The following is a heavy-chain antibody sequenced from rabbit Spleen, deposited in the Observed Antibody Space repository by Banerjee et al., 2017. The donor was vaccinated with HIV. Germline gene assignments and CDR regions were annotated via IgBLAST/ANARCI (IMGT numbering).Heavy chain of an antibody. V-gene: IGHV1S45*01. CDR3: ARSTYGYDDYGDLYYAAMDL. Sequence: QEQLVESGGGLVQPGASLTLTCTASGFSFSSGHDMCWVRQAPGKGLEWIGCIYTDSAITYHASWAKGRFTISKTSSTTVTLQMTSLTAADTATYFCARSTYGYDDYGDLYYAAMDLWGPGTLVTVS. J-gene: IGHJ6*01. D-gene: IGHD2-1*01. CDR2: IYTDSAIT. CDR1: GFSFSSGHD.